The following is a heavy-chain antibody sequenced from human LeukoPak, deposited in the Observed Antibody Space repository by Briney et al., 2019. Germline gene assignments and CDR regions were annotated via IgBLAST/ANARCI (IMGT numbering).Heavy chain of an antibody. V-gene: IGHV1-2*02. J-gene: IGHJ5*02. Sequence: ASVKVSCKASGYTFTGYYMHWVRQAPGQGLEWMGWINPNSGGTNYQGRVTMTTDTSTSTAYMELRSLRSDDTAVYYCARDGYKRWFDPWGQGTLVTVSS. CDR3: ARDGYKRWFDP. CDR2: INPNSGGT. D-gene: IGHD5-24*01. CDR1: GYTFTGYY.